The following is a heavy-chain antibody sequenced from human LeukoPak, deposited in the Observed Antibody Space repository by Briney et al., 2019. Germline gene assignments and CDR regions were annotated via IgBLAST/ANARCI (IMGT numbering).Heavy chain of an antibody. Sequence: SETLSLTCTVSGGSISSGSYYWSWIRQPAGKGLEWIGRIYTSGSTNYNPSLKSRVTISVDTSKNQFSLKLSSVTAADTAVYYCAREIMPIFGGWFDPWGQGTLVTVSS. D-gene: IGHD3-3*01. CDR3: AREIMPIFGGWFDP. CDR2: IYTSGST. V-gene: IGHV4-61*02. CDR1: GGSISSGSYY. J-gene: IGHJ5*02.